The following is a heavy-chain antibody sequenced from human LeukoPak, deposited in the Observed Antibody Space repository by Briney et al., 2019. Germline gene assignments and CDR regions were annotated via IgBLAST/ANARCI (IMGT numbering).Heavy chain of an antibody. V-gene: IGHV1-18*01. J-gene: IGHJ5*02. CDR2: ISAYNGNT. CDR3: ARTGFWFVP. Sequence: IGWISAYNGNTNYAKNFQGRVTMTTDTSTRTAYMELRSLRSDDTAVYYCARTGFWFVPWGQGTLVAV.